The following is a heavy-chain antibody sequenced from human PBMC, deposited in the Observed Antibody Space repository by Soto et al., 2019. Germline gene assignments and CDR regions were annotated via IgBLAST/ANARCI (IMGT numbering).Heavy chain of an antibody. CDR3: AKNPGYYYDSTGYHFDY. V-gene: IGHV3-23*01. CDR1: GFTFSSYA. J-gene: IGHJ4*02. CDR2: ISGSGGST. Sequence: PGGSLRLSCAASGFTFSSYAMSWVRQAPGKGLEWVSAISGSGGSTCYADSVKGRFTISRDNSKNTLYLQMNSLRAEDTAVYYCAKNPGYYYDSTGYHFDYWGQGTLVTVSS. D-gene: IGHD3-22*01.